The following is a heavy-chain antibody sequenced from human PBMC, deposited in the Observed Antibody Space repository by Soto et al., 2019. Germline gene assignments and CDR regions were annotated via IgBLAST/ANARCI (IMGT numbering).Heavy chain of an antibody. D-gene: IGHD1-7*01. CDR3: VKGGTNFAY. J-gene: IGHJ4*02. CDR2: IKGDVSEK. CDR1: GFDFSSSW. Sequence: GGSLRLSCAGSGFDFSSSWMSWIRQAPGKGLEWVANIKGDVSEKYSVDSVKGRFTISRDNAENSLYLQMNSLRAEDTAVYYCVKGGTNFAYWGQGIMVTVSS. V-gene: IGHV3-7*05.